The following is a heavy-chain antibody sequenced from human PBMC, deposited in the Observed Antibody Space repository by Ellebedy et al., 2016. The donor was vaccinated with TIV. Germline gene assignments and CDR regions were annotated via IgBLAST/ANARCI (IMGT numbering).Heavy chain of an antibody. CDR3: ARITKQNDAFDI. J-gene: IGHJ3*02. Sequence: SGPTLVKPTQTLTLTCTVSGFSLSNARMGVSWIRQPPGKALEWLALIDWDDDKYYSTSLKTRLTISKDTSKNQVVLTMTNMDPVDTATYYCARITKQNDAFDIWGQGTMVTVSS. V-gene: IGHV2-70*01. CDR2: IDWDDDK. D-gene: IGHD2-8*01. CDR1: GFSLSNARMG.